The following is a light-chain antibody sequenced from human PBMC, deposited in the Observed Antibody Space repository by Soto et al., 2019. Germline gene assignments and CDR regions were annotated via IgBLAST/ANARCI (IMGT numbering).Light chain of an antibody. CDR2: DAS. J-gene: IGKJ4*01. CDR3: QQLERYPST. Sequence: DIQMTQSPSSLSASVGDRVTITCQASQNIDNYLNWYQQKPGKAPKVLIFDASRLQSGVPSRFSGSGSGPDFTLTISSLQPEDFATYYCQQLERYPSTFGGGTKVDIK. CDR1: QNIDNY. V-gene: IGKV1-39*01.